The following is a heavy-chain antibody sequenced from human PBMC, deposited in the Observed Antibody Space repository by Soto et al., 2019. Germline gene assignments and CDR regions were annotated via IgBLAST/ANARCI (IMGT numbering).Heavy chain of an antibody. CDR1: GGSISSGTCY. D-gene: IGHD2-21*02. Sequence: TLSLTCTVSGGSISSGTCYWSWIRQHPGKGLEWIGYIYYNGYTYYNPSLKSRIAISVDTSKNQFSLKLSSVTAADTAVYYCARDLSYGGYSRAMDVWGQGTTVTVSS. CDR2: IYYNGYT. CDR3: ARDLSYGGYSRAMDV. V-gene: IGHV4-31*03. J-gene: IGHJ6*02.